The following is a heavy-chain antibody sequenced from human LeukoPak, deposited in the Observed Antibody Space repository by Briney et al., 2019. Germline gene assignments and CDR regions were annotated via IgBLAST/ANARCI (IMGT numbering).Heavy chain of an antibody. Sequence: GGSLRLSCAASGFTFDDYGLSWVRQAPGKGLEWVSDVNWNGGGTGYADSGKGRFTVPRDNAKDTLYLQMNSLRVDDTALYYCARERIGGSLDYWGQGTLVTVSS. V-gene: IGHV3-20*04. D-gene: IGHD1-26*01. J-gene: IGHJ4*02. CDR2: VNWNGGGT. CDR3: ARERIGGSLDY. CDR1: GFTFDDYG.